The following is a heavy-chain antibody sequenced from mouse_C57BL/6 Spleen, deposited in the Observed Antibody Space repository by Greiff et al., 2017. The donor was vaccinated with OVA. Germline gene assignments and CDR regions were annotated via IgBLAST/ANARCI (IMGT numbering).Heavy chain of an antibody. CDR3: ARHGNFGPFDV. Sequence: EVQGVESGGGLVQPGGSLKLSCAASGFTFSDYYMYWVRQTPEKRLEWVAYISNGGGSTYYPDTVKGRFTISRDNAKNTLYLQMSRLKSEDTAMYYCARHGNFGPFDVWGTGTTVTVSS. D-gene: IGHD2-1*01. V-gene: IGHV5-12*01. CDR2: ISNGGGST. CDR1: GFTFSDYY. J-gene: IGHJ1*03.